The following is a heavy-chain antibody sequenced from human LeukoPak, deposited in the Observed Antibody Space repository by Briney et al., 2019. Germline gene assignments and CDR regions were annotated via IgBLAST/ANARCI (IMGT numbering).Heavy chain of an antibody. D-gene: IGHD5-24*01. J-gene: IGHJ6*02. CDR2: IIHILGIA. V-gene: IGHV1-69*04. Sequence: ASVNVSYKASGGTFSSYAIRWVRQAPGQGLEWMGRIIHILGIANYAQKFQGRVTITAEKSTSTAYMELSSLRSEDTAVYYCARKREMAAFGMDVWGQGTTVTVSS. CDR3: ARKREMAAFGMDV. CDR1: GGTFSSYA.